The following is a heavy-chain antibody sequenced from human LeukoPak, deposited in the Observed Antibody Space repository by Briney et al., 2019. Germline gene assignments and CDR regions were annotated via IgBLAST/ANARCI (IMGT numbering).Heavy chain of an antibody. Sequence: PGGSLRLSCVASGFTFSTYWMSWVRQAPGKGLEWVANIKEDGSEKYYVDSVKGRFTISRDNAKNSLYLQTNSLRVEDTAFYYCARGAAGTWDYWGQGTLVTVSS. V-gene: IGHV3-7*04. J-gene: IGHJ4*02. CDR2: IKEDGSEK. CDR1: GFTFSTYW. D-gene: IGHD6-19*01. CDR3: ARGAAGTWDY.